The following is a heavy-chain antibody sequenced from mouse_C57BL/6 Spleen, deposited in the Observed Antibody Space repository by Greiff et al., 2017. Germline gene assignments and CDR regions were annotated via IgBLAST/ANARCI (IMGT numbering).Heavy chain of an antibody. J-gene: IGHJ2*01. D-gene: IGHD1-1*01. CDR3: ARHGSHITTVVAPCDY. CDR1: GYTFTEYT. Sequence: VQGVESGAELVKPGASVKLSCKASGYTFTEYTIHWVKQRSGQGLAWIGWFYPGSGSIKYNEKFKDKATLTADKSSSTVYMELSRLTSEDSAVYFCARHGSHITTVVAPCDYWGQGTTLTVSS. V-gene: IGHV1-62-2*01. CDR2: FYPGSGSI.